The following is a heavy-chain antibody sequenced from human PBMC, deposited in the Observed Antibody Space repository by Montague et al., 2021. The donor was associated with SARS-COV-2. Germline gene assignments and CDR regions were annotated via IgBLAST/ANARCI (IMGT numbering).Heavy chain of an antibody. CDR3: ARLYIQKTLVGASRRRWFDP. Sequence: SETLSLTCSVSGDSMSGSNSYWGWIRQPPGKGLESIGSISYTGSTSYNASLKSRVTMSGDTSKNEFSLRLSSVTASDTAVYYCARLYIQKTLVGASRRRWFDPWGQGTLVTVSS. CDR1: GDSMSGSNSY. V-gene: IGHV4-39*01. D-gene: IGHD1-26*01. J-gene: IGHJ5*02. CDR2: ISYTGST.